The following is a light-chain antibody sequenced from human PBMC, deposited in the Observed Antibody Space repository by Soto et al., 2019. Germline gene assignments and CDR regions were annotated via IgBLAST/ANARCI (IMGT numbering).Light chain of an antibody. CDR2: GAS. Sequence: EIVMTQSPVTLSVSPGERATLSCRASQSVSSNLAWYQQKPGQAPGLLIYGASTRATGIPDRFSGSGSGTEFTLTISTLQSEDFAIYYCQHYNNWPPWMFGQGTKVDI. J-gene: IGKJ1*01. CDR1: QSVSSN. V-gene: IGKV3-15*01. CDR3: QHYNNWPPWM.